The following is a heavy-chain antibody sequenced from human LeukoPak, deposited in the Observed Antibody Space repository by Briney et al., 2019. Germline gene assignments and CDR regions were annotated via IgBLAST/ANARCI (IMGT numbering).Heavy chain of an antibody. CDR1: GASVISTDW. J-gene: IGHJ5*02. CDR3: ARVGTSRVFDP. V-gene: IGHV4-4*02. D-gene: IGHD7-27*01. CDR2: IFHSGSA. Sequence: KPSETLSLTCTVSGASVISTDWWTWVRQSPGQGLEWIGEIFHSGSANYNPSLKSRVSMSIDKSNNQFSMNLISVTAADTAVYSCARVGTSRVFDPWGQGTLVTVSS.